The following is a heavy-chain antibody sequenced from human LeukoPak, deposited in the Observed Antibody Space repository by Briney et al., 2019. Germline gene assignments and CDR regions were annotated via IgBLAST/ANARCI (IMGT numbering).Heavy chain of an antibody. D-gene: IGHD6-19*01. J-gene: IGHJ4*02. CDR1: GGSISSYY. Sequence: SETLSLTCTVSGGSISSYYWSWIRQPPGKGLEWIGYIYYSGSTNYNPSLKSRVTISVDTSKNQFSLKLSSVTAADTAVYYCARLSWLAHDYWGQGTLFTVSS. CDR3: ARLSWLAHDY. CDR2: IYYSGST. V-gene: IGHV4-59*08.